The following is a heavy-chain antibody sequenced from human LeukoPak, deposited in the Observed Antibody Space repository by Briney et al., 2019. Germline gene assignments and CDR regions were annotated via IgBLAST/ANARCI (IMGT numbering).Heavy chain of an antibody. J-gene: IGHJ1*01. CDR1: GFTFDDYA. D-gene: IGHD6-19*01. Sequence: GRSLRLSCAASGFTFDDYAMHWVRQAPGKGLEWVSGISWNSGSIGYADSVKGRFTISRDNAKNSLYLQMNSLRAEDTALYYCAKDEDVNSSRRGLWLSRFGSNNLFQHWGQGTLVTVS. CDR3: AKDEDVNSSRRGLWLSRFGSNNLFQH. CDR2: ISWNSGSI. V-gene: IGHV3-9*01.